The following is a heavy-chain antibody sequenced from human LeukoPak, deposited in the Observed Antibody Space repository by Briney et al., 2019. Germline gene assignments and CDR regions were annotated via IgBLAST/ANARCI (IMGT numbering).Heavy chain of an antibody. Sequence: PGGSLRLSCAASGFTFGNYAMSWVRQAPGKGLEWVSGINWNGGSTGYVDSVKGQFTISRDNAKKSLYLQMNSLRAEDTAVYYCARHLSGVTGYTYGRGIDYWGQGTLVTVSS. J-gene: IGHJ4*02. D-gene: IGHD5-18*01. CDR1: GFTFGNYA. CDR3: ARHLSGVTGYTYGRGIDY. CDR2: INWNGGST. V-gene: IGHV3-20*04.